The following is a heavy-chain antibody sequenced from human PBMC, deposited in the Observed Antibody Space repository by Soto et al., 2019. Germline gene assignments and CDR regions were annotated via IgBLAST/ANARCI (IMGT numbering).Heavy chain of an antibody. CDR3: ASDRFRGTYYLRGVTYFFEE. D-gene: IGHD1-26*01. CDR2: IKQDESEK. CDR1: GGSITRRTHYW. V-gene: IGHV3-7*03. J-gene: IGHJ4*02. Sequence: PSETLSLTCTVAGGSITRRTHYWGWVRQPPGKGLEWVANIKQDESEKNYLDSVKGRFTISRDNAKNPLYLQMNSLRAEDTAVYYCASDRFRGTYYLRGVTYFFEEWGQGAPVTVSS.